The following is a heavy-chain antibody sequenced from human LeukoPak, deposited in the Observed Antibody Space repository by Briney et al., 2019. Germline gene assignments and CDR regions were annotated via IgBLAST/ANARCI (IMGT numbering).Heavy chain of an antibody. V-gene: IGHV1-2*06. CDR2: INPNSGGT. CDR3: ASDESYCSSTSCYTPYGMDV. D-gene: IGHD2-2*02. Sequence: ASVNVSCKASGYTFTGYYMHWVRQAPGQGLEWMGRINPNSGGTNYAQKFQGRVTMTRDTSISTAYMELSRLRSDDTAVYYCASDESYCSSTSCYTPYGMDVWGQGTTVTVSS. J-gene: IGHJ6*02. CDR1: GYTFTGYY.